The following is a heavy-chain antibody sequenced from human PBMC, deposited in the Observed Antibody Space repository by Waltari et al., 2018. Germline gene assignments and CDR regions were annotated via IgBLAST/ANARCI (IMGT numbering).Heavy chain of an antibody. CDR1: GFTFSSYS. CDR3: ARDRAPRRYYFDY. Sequence: EVQLVESGGGLVKPGGSLSLSCAASGFTFSSYSMNWVRQAPGKGLEWVSSISSSSSYIYYADSVKGRFTISRDNAKNSLYLQMNSLRAEDTAVYYCARDRAPRRYYFDYWGQGTLVTVSS. CDR2: ISSSSSYI. V-gene: IGHV3-21*01. J-gene: IGHJ4*02.